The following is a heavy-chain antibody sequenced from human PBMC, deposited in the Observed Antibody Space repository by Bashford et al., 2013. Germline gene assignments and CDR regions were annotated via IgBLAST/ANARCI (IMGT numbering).Heavy chain of an antibody. CDR2: ISSSSSTI. Sequence: GSLRLSCAASGFTFSSYSMNWVRQAPGKGLEWVSYISSSSSTIYYADSVKGRFTISRDNAKNSLYLQMNSLRDEDTAVYYCARDFQWELLPFAFDIWGPRDNGHRLL. CDR3: ARDFQWELLPFAFDI. J-gene: IGHJ3*02. D-gene: IGHD1-26*01. V-gene: IGHV3-48*02. CDR1: GFTFSSYS.